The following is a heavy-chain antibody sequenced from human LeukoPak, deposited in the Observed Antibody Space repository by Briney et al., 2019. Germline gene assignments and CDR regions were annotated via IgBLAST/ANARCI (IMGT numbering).Heavy chain of an antibody. J-gene: IGHJ4*02. CDR3: ARGVGIAAAGSLDY. V-gene: IGHV3-21*01. D-gene: IGHD6-13*01. CDR1: GFTFSSYS. CDR2: ISSSSSYI. Sequence: GGSLRLSCAASGFTFSSYSMNWVRQAPGKGLEWVSSISSSSSYIYYAESVKGRFTISRDNAKNSLYLQMNSLRAEDTAVYYCARGVGIAAAGSLDYWGQGTLVTVSS.